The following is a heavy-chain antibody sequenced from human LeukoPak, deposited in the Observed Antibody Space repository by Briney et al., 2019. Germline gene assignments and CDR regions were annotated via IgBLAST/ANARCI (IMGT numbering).Heavy chain of an antibody. CDR1: GYTFTSYW. CDR2: IYTGDSDT. V-gene: IGHV5-51*01. Sequence: GESLRISCKGSGYTFTSYWIGWVRQMPGKGLEWMGIIYTGDSDTRYSPSFQGQVTISVDKSISTAYLQWSSLKASDTAMYYCARRAVAGRDFDYWGQGTLVTVSS. CDR3: ARRAVAGRDFDY. D-gene: IGHD6-19*01. J-gene: IGHJ4*02.